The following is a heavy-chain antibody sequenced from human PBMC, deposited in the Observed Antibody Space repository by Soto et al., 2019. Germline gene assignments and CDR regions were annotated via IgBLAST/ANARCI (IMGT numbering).Heavy chain of an antibody. Sequence: QVQLVESGGGVVQPGRSLRLSCAASGFTFSSYGMHWVRQAPGKGLEWVAVIWYDGSNKYYADSVKGRFTISRDNSKNTLYLQMNSLRAEDTDVYYCARDPRGNWNPYYYYGMDVWGQGTTVTVSS. V-gene: IGHV3-33*01. D-gene: IGHD1-1*01. CDR2: IWYDGSNK. J-gene: IGHJ6*02. CDR1: GFTFSSYG. CDR3: ARDPRGNWNPYYYYGMDV.